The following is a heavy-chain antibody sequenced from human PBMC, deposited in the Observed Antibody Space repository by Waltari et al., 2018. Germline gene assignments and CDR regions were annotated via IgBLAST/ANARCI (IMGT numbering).Heavy chain of an antibody. V-gene: IGHV3-30*04. Sequence: QVQLVESGGGVVQPGKAVRLSCAASGFMFRNYAMHWLRQTPGRGWECVATMSHDEKFQYDAESVQGLVTIFRDNSKNTLYLQRSSLRPEDMSVYYCARQRATGAVPAYDTRWFFDYRGQGTQVT. D-gene: IGHD2-21*01. CDR3: ARQRATGAVPAYDTRWFFDY. CDR1: GFMFRNYA. CDR2: MSHDEKFQ. J-gene: IGHJ4*02.